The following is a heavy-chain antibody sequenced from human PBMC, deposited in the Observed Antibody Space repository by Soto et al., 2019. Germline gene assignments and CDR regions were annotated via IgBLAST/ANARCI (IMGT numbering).Heavy chain of an antibody. D-gene: IGHD6-13*01. CDR3: ASTYSTSWYWFDP. CDR2: IFSNDEK. J-gene: IGHJ5*02. CDR1: GFSLSNAGLG. Sequence: QVTVKESGPVLVKPTETLTLTCTVSGFSLSNAGLGVSWIRQPPGKALEWLAHIFSNDEKSYSTSLKSRLTISEDXXKSQVVLTMTNMDPVATATYYCASTYSTSWYWFDPWGQGTLVTVSS. V-gene: IGHV2-26*04.